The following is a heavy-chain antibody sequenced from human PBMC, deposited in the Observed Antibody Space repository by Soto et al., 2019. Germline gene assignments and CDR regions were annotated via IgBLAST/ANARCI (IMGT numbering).Heavy chain of an antibody. CDR1: GYTFTSYG. V-gene: IGHV1-18*01. J-gene: IGHJ6*02. Sequence: QVQLVQSGAEVKKPGASVKVSCKASGYTFTSYGISWVRQAPGQGLEWMGWISAYNGNTNYAQKLQGRVTMTTDTSTSTADMELRSLRSDDTAVYYCARVEDIAAAGTSYGMDVWGQGTTVTVSS. CDR3: ARVEDIAAAGTSYGMDV. CDR2: ISAYNGNT. D-gene: IGHD6-13*01.